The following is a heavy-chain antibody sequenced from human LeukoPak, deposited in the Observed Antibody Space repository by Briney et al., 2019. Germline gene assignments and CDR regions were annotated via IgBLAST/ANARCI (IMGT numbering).Heavy chain of an antibody. D-gene: IGHD6-13*01. J-gene: IGHJ4*02. Sequence: GGSLRLSCAASGFTFSSYAMSWVRQAPGKGLEWVSAISGSGGSTYYADSVKGRFTISRDHSKNTLYLQMNSLRAEDTAVYYCAKDSPPRYSSSWSYGDYWGQGTLVTVSS. CDR2: ISGSGGST. CDR3: AKDSPPRYSSSWSYGDY. V-gene: IGHV3-23*01. CDR1: GFTFSSYA.